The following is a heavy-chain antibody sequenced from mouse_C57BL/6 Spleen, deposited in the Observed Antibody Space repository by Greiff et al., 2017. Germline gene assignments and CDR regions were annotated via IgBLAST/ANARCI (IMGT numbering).Heavy chain of an antibody. D-gene: IGHD1-1*01. Sequence: EVHLVESGGGLVQPGGSMKLSCVASGFTFSNYWMNWVRQSPEKGLEWVAQIRLKSDNYATHYAESVKGRFTISRDDSKSSVYLQMNNLRAEDTGIYYCTADYYGPYWGQGTLVTVSA. CDR3: TADYYGPY. J-gene: IGHJ3*01. CDR2: IRLKSDNYAT. CDR1: GFTFSNYW. V-gene: IGHV6-3*01.